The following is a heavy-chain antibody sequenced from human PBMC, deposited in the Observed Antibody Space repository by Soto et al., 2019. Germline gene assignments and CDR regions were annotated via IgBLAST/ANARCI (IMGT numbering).Heavy chain of an antibody. CDR3: ASEDGITMVRGVPRYNWFDP. D-gene: IGHD3-10*01. CDR2: IIPIFGTA. V-gene: IGHV1-69*01. J-gene: IGHJ5*02. CDR1: GGTFSSYA. Sequence: QVQLVQSGAEVKKPGSSVKVSCKASGGTFSSYAISWVRQAPGQGLEWMGGIIPIFGTANYAQKFQGRVTITADESTITAYMELSSLRSEDTAVYYCASEDGITMVRGVPRYNWFDPWGQGTLVTVSS.